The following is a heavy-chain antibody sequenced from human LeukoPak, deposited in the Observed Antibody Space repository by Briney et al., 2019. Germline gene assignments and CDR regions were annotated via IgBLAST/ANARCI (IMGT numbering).Heavy chain of an antibody. D-gene: IGHD3-16*01. J-gene: IGHJ5*02. Sequence: SETLSLTCTVSGDSIRSVDYYWRWIRQPPGKGLEWIGYIHYSGSTSYIPSLKSRVTISVDTSKNQFSLKLNSVTAADTAVYYCARHYGPWGQGTLVTVSS. V-gene: IGHV4-30-4*01. CDR2: IHYSGST. CDR3: ARHYGP. CDR1: GDSIRSVDYY.